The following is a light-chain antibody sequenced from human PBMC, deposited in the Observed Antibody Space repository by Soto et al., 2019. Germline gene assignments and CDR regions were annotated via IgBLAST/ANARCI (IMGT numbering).Light chain of an antibody. V-gene: IGLV2-14*01. CDR1: NSDVGIYDF. CDR3: ISSTSDDARYV. Sequence: QSALTQPASVSGTPGQSITISCTGSNSDVGIYDFVSWYQHHPGRAPKLIVSEVSHRPSGVSNRFSGSKSGNTASLTISGLQSEDEADYYCISSTSDDARYVFGTGTKLTVL. J-gene: IGLJ1*01. CDR2: EVS.